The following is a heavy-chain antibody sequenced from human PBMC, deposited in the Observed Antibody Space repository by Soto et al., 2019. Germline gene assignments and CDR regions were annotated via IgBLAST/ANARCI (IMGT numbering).Heavy chain of an antibody. CDR2: IYYSGST. J-gene: IGHJ5*02. CDR3: ARERPDGSRLDP. CDR1: GASIYNGGYF. Sequence: SETLSLTCSVSGASIYNGGYFWSWIRQSPGKGLEWIGYIYYSGSTYYNPSLKSRVTISVDTSKNQFSLKLSSVTAADTAVYYCARERPDGSRLDPWGQGTLVTVSS. V-gene: IGHV4-30-4*01. D-gene: IGHD6-13*01.